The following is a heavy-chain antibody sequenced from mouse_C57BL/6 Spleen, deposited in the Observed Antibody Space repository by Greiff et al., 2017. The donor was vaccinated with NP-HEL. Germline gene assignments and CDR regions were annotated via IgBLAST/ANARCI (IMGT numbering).Heavy chain of an antibody. CDR3: ARGSTGDY. D-gene: IGHD1-1*01. Sequence: VQLQQSGPELVKPGASVKISCKASGYAFSSSWMNWVKQRPGKGLEWIGRIYPGDGDTNYNGKFKGKATLTADKSSSTAYMQLSSLTSEDSAVYFCARGSTGDYWGQGTTLTVSS. V-gene: IGHV1-82*01. J-gene: IGHJ2*01. CDR2: IYPGDGDT. CDR1: GYAFSSSW.